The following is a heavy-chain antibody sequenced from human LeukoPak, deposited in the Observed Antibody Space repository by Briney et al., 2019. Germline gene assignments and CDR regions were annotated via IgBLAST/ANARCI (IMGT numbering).Heavy chain of an antibody. D-gene: IGHD6-19*01. CDR3: ARGGWSVDY. V-gene: IGHV4-59*08. CDR1: GGSMSSYY. Sequence: SETLSLTCTVSGGSMSSYYWSWIRQPPGKGLEWIGYIYYNGKTNYSPSLNSRFTISVDTSRNQFSLKLNSVTAADTAVYYCARGGWSVDYWGQGTLVTVSS. J-gene: IGHJ4*02. CDR2: IYYNGKT.